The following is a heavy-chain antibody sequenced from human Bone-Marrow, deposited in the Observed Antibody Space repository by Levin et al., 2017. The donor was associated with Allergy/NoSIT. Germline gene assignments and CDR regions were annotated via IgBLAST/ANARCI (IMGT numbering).Heavy chain of an antibody. CDR2: ISGSGGST. CDR3: AKGHLLITMVRGVIDY. Sequence: GGSLRLSCAASGFTFSSYAMSWVRQAPGKGLEWVSAISGSGGSTYYADSVKGRFTISRDNSKNTLYLQMNSLRAEDTAVYYCAKGHLLITMVRGVIDYWGQGTLVTVSS. D-gene: IGHD3-10*01. CDR1: GFTFSSYA. J-gene: IGHJ4*02. V-gene: IGHV3-23*01.